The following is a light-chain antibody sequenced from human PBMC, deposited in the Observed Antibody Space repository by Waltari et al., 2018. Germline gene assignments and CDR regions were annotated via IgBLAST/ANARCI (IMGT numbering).Light chain of an antibody. CDR3: SSYTQSRTRV. CDR1: SRDVGSYDL. CDR2: GLG. J-gene: IGLJ3*02. Sequence: QSALTLSASVSGSPGQSITMSCTGTSRDVGSYDLVPWYQQLLGRAPTLILFGLGKRPSRISDRFSGSKSRNTASLTISGLQSEDEAHYYCSSYTQSRTRVFGGGTKVTV. V-gene: IGLV2-23*02.